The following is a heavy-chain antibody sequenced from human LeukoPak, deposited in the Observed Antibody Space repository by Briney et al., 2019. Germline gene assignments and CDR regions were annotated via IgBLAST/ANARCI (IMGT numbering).Heavy chain of an antibody. CDR3: ARVRLRDAFDI. D-gene: IGHD4-17*01. J-gene: IGHJ3*02. V-gene: IGHV4-30-2*01. CDR1: GGSISSGGYS. CDR2: IYHSGST. Sequence: SQTLSLTCAVSGGSISSGGYSWSWIRQPPGKGLEWIGYIYHSGSTYYNPSLKSRVTISVDRSKNQFSLKLSSVTAADTAVYYCARVRLRDAFDIWGQGTMVTVSS.